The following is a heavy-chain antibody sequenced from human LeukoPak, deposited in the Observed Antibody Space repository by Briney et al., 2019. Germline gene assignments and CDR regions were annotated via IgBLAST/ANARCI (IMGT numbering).Heavy chain of an antibody. CDR1: GGSFSGYY. CDR3: ARERNIVVVPAAGYGMDV. D-gene: IGHD2-2*01. Sequence: PSETLSLTCAVYGGSFSGYYWSWIRQPPGKGLEWIGEINHSGSTNYNPSLNRRVTISVDTSKNQFSLELSSVTAADTAVYYCARERNIVVVPAAGYGMDVWGQGTTVTVSS. CDR2: INHSGST. J-gene: IGHJ6*02. V-gene: IGHV4-34*01.